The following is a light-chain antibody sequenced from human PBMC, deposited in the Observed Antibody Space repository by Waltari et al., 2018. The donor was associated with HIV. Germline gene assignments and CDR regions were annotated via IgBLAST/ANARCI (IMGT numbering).Light chain of an antibody. V-gene: IGLV1-44*01. CDR1: TSNIANHD. J-gene: IGLJ3*02. CDR3: ATWDDSLNGV. Sequence: HSVLTQPPSASGTPGQTVIISCSGNTSNIANHDVTWYQHFPGSAPKLLIYMNNYRPSGVPDRFAGSRSGTSASLTISGLQIEDEAQYYCATWDDSLNGVFGAGTRLTVL. CDR2: MNN.